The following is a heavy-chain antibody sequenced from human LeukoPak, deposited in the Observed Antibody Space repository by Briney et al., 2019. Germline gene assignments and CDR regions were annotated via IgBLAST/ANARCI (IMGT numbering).Heavy chain of an antibody. CDR2: IYTSGST. Sequence: ASQTLSLTCTVSGGSISSGSYYWSWIRQPAGKGLEWIGRIYTSGSTNYNPSLKSRVTISVDTSKNQFSLKLSSVTAADTAVYYWAREGYNGNDGGENGMDVWGQGTTVTVSS. D-gene: IGHD1-20*01. V-gene: IGHV4-61*02. J-gene: IGHJ6*02. CDR1: GGSISSGSYY. CDR3: AREGYNGNDGGENGMDV.